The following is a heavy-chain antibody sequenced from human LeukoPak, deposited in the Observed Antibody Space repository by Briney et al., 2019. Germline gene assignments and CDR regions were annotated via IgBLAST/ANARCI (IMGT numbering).Heavy chain of an antibody. CDR2: IYYSGST. V-gene: IGHV4-39*01. CDR3: ATQLGGSRRIDY. Sequence: PSETLSLTCTVSGGSITTSNYYWGCLRQPPGKGLEWIGTIYYSGSTYYNPSLKSRVTISVDTSKNEFSLKLSSVTAADTAVYYCATQLGGSRRIDYWGQGALVTVSS. CDR1: GGSITTSNYY. D-gene: IGHD2-15*01. J-gene: IGHJ4*02.